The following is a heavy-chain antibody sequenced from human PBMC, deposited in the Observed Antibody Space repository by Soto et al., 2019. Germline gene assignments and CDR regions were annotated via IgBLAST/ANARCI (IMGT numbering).Heavy chain of an antibody. CDR2: IDGDDNK. D-gene: IGHD2-2*01. CDR1: GLAFNTADRA. J-gene: IGHJ4*02. V-gene: IGHV2-5*02. Sequence: QITLKESGPTLVKPTQTLTLTCTFSGLAFNTADRAVGWIRQAPGKALDWLALIDGDDNKRYSPSLKNRPTIASDPSKNPVVPTMTDIDPVDTATYSCAHARSSRKTIFFEYWGQGTLVTVSA. CDR3: AHARSSRKTIFFEY.